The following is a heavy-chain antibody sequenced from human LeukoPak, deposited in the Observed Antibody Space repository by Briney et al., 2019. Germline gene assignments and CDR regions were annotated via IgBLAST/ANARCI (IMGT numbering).Heavy chain of an antibody. CDR2: IYYSGST. D-gene: IGHD6-13*01. CDR1: GGSISSYY. V-gene: IGHV4-59*01. CDR3: VRDARRRSSSWYGGFDY. J-gene: IGHJ4*02. Sequence: PSETLSLTCTVSGGSISSYYWSWIRQPPGKGLEWIGYIYYSGSTNYNPSLKSRVTISVDTSKNQFSLKLSSVTAADTAVYYCVRDARRRSSSWYGGFDYWGQGTLVTVSS.